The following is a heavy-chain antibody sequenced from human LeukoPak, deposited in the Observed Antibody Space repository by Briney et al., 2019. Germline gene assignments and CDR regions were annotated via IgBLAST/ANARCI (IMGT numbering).Heavy chain of an antibody. CDR2: ISTSGSTT. Sequence: GGSPRLSCAASGFTFSSYEMIWVRQAPGKGLEWVSYISTSGSTTYYADSVKGRFTISRDNTKSSLYLQMNSLRAEDTAIYYCAREGAYCFDYWGQGTLVTVSS. CDR1: GFTFSSYE. V-gene: IGHV3-48*03. D-gene: IGHD3-16*01. CDR3: AREGAYCFDY. J-gene: IGHJ4*02.